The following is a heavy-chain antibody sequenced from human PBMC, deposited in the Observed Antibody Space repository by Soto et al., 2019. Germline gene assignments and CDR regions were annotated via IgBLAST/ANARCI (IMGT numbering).Heavy chain of an antibody. CDR3: ARVHLHVLRFLEWTNCFHP. D-gene: IGHD3-3*01. Sequence: PGGSLRLSCAASGFTVSGNYMSWVRQAPGKGLEWVSVIYSGGSTYYADSVKGRFTISRDNSKNTLYLQMNSLRAEDTAVYYCARVHLHVLRFLEWTNCFHPWGQAPLVTVSP. V-gene: IGHV3-66*01. CDR2: IYSGGST. CDR1: GFTVSGNY. J-gene: IGHJ5*02.